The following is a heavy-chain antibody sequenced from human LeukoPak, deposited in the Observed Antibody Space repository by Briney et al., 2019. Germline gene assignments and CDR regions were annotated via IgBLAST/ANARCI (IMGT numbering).Heavy chain of an antibody. CDR2: IYYSGTT. D-gene: IGHD6-13*01. CDR3: ARGVYIAAAQYAY. V-gene: IGHV4-59*01. CDR1: GGSISSYY. J-gene: IGHJ4*02. Sequence: SETLSLTCTVSGGSISSYYWSWIRQPPGKGLEWVGYIYYSGTTNYNPSLKSRVTISVDTSKNQFSLKLSSVTAADTAVYYCARGVYIAAAQYAYWGQGTLVTVSS.